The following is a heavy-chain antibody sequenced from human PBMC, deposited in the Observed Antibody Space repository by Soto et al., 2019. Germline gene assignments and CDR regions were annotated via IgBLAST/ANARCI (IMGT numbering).Heavy chain of an antibody. CDR2: IYPGDSDT. V-gene: IGHV5-51*01. Sequence: GESLKISCKGSGYSFTNYWIGWVRQMPGKGLKYMGIIYPGDSDTRYSPSFQGQVTISADKSISTAFLQWSSLKASDTAMYYCARHDVGTGTYTYYYYGMDVWGQGTTVTVSS. D-gene: IGHD2-2*02. CDR1: GYSFTNYW. CDR3: ARHDVGTGTYTYYYYGMDV. J-gene: IGHJ6*02.